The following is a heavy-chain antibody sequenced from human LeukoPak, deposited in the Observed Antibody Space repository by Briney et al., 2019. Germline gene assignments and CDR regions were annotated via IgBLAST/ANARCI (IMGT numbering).Heavy chain of an antibody. CDR1: GASISTYW. D-gene: IGHD3-10*01. V-gene: IGHV4-59*12. Sequence: SETLSLTCAVSGASISTYWWVWVRQAPGKGLEWIGEAHHGGTFNYNPSLESRVTISLDTSNNQFSLTLRSMTAADTAVYYCARDDVRNRGFNDYWGQGTLVTVS. CDR3: ARDDVRNRGFNDY. CDR2: AHHGGTF. J-gene: IGHJ4*02.